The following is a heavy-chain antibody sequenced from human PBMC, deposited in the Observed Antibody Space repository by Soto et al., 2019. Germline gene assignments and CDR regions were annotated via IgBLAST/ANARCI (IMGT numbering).Heavy chain of an antibody. Sequence: PGGSLRLSCTVSGFAFSNYGINWVRQAPGKGLEWVSSISKSDYTYYSDSVKGRFTISRDNAKNSVSLQMNTLRVEDTAAYYCAREDSIVIPAVSDFWSQGTLVTVSS. V-gene: IGHV3-21*01. CDR1: GFAFSNYG. CDR3: AREDSIVIPAVSDF. CDR2: ISKSDYT. D-gene: IGHD2-2*01. J-gene: IGHJ4*02.